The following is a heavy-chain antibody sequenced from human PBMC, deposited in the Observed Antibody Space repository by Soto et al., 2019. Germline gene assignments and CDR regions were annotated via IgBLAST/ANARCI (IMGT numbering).Heavy chain of an antibody. D-gene: IGHD3-3*01. CDR1: GVSISSSSYY. CDR2: IYYSGST. Sequence: SETLSLTCTVSGVSISSSSYYWGWIRQPPGKGLEWIGSIYYSGSTYYNPSLKSRVTISVDTSKNQFSLKLSSVTAADTAVYYCARRYYDFWSGYLSLYYFDYWGQGTLVTVSS. CDR3: ARRYYDFWSGYLSLYYFDY. J-gene: IGHJ4*02. V-gene: IGHV4-39*01.